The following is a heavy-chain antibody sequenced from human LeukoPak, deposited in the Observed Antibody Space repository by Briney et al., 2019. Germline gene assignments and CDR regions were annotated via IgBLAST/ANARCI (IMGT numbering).Heavy chain of an antibody. Sequence: GGSLRLSCSASGFTFTSYAMHWVRQAPGKGLEYVSAVNSNGDTTYYADSVKGRFTISRDNSKNTLYLQMSNLRAEDTAVYCCVKGTGTKYYYYGVDVWGQGTTVTVSS. J-gene: IGHJ6*02. CDR2: VNSNGDTT. D-gene: IGHD3/OR15-3a*01. CDR3: VKGTGTKYYYYGVDV. CDR1: GFTFTSYA. V-gene: IGHV3-64D*06.